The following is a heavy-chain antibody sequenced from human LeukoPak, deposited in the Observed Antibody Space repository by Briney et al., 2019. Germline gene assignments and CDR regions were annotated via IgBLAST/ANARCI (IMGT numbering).Heavy chain of an antibody. CDR3: ARAGTVDVDGSELLDY. J-gene: IGHJ4*02. CDR2: INPSGGST. V-gene: IGHV1-46*01. D-gene: IGHD3-10*01. Sequence: ASVKVSCKASGYTFTSYYMHWVRQAPGQGLEWMGIINPSGGSTSYAQKFQGRVTMTRDTSTSTVYMELSSLRSEDTAVYYCARAGTVDVDGSELLDYWGQGTLVTVSS. CDR1: GYTFTSYY.